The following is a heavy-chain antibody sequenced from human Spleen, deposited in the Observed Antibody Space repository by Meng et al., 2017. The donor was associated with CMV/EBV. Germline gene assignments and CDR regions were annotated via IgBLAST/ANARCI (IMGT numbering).Heavy chain of an antibody. D-gene: IGHD2-2*01. CDR2: INQNGGEK. V-gene: IGHV3-7*01. CDR3: ARDSGSEYCSSTSCSGIEA. J-gene: IGHJ4*02. Sequence: GESLKISCAASGFTFTYYWMSWVRQAPGKGLEWVANINQNGGEKYYVDSVKGRFTISRENAKNSLYLQMNSLRAGDTAVYYCARDSGSEYCSSTSCSGIEAWGQGTLVTVSS. CDR1: GFTFTYYW.